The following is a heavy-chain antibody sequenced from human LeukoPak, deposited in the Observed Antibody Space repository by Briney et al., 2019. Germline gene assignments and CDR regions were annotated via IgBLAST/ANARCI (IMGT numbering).Heavy chain of an antibody. J-gene: IGHJ3*02. CDR2: ISYDGSNK. CDR3: ARGGHDYYDRSGYYYMSAFDI. V-gene: IGHV3-30*03. CDR1: GFTFSSYG. Sequence: TGGSLRLSCAASGFTFSSYGMHWVRQAPGKGLEWVAVISYDGSNKYYADSVKGRFTISRDNSKNTLYLQMNSLRAEDTAVYYCARGGHDYYDRSGYYYMSAFDIWGQGTMVTVSS. D-gene: IGHD3-22*01.